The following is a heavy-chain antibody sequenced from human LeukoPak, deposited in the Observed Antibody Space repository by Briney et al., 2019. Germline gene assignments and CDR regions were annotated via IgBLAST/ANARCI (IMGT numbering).Heavy chain of an antibody. CDR1: GGSLSSYY. Sequence: PSETLSLTCTVSGGSLSSYYWSWIRQPPGKGLEWVGYISYSGSTNYNPSLKSRVTISGDTSKNQFPLKLSSVTAADTAVYYCAREGYCTNGECYRGNFDYWGQGTLVTVSS. CDR2: ISYSGST. J-gene: IGHJ4*02. D-gene: IGHD2-8*01. CDR3: AREGYCTNGECYRGNFDY. V-gene: IGHV4-59*01.